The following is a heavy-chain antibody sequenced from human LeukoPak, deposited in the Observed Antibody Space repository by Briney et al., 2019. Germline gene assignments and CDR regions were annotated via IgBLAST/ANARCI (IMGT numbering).Heavy chain of an antibody. J-gene: IGHJ4*02. CDR2: ISGSGGST. V-gene: IGHV3-23*01. CDR3: ARVGYDSSGY. D-gene: IGHD3-22*01. Sequence: GGSLRLSCAASGSTFSSYSMNWVRQAPGKGLEWVSTISGSGGSTYYADSVKGRFTISRDNSKNTLYLQMNSLRAEDTAVYYCARVGYDSSGYWGQGTLVTVSS. CDR1: GSTFSSYS.